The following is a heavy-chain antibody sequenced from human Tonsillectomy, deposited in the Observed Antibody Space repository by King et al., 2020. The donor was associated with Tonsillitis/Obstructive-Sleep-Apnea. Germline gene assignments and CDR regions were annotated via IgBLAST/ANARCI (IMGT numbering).Heavy chain of an antibody. D-gene: IGHD2-21*01. Sequence: VQLVESGGGLVQPGGSLRLSCAAAEFNFSSYAMSWVRQAPGKGLEWVSAISDSGGSTYYADSVKGRFTISRDNSKNTVYLQMNSLRAEDTAVYYCAKGVPSHMKLFPPYYYYLHIWGTGTTVTVSS. CDR3: AKGVPSHMKLFPPYYYYLHI. V-gene: IGHV3-23*04. J-gene: IGHJ6*03. CDR2: ISDSGGST. CDR1: EFNFSSYA.